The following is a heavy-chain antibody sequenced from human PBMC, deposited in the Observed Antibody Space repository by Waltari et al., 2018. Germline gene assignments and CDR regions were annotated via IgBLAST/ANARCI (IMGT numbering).Heavy chain of an antibody. D-gene: IGHD6-19*01. Sequence: QVQLKESGPGLEKPSEALSLTCTVSGGSIRSYSLSLHRHPPGKGLEWIGYIYYSGSTNYNPSLKRRVTISVDTSKNQFSLKLSSVTAADTAVYYCARGGQYSSGWYGFFDLWGRGTLVTVSS. CDR1: GGSIRSYS. CDR2: IYYSGST. J-gene: IGHJ2*01. CDR3: ARGGQYSSGWYGFFDL. V-gene: IGHV4-59*01.